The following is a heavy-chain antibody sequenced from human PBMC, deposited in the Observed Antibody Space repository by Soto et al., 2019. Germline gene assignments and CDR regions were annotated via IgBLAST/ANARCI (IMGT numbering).Heavy chain of an antibody. CDR1: GGTFSSYA. D-gene: IGHD6-13*01. CDR2: IIPIFGTA. Sequence: QVQLVQSGAEVKKPGSSVKVSCKASGGTFSSYAISWVRQAPGQGLEWMGGIIPIFGTANYAQKFQGRVTITADESTSTAYMELSSLRSEDTAVYYCARAGMYSSSWYDWWFYYWGQGTLVTVSS. J-gene: IGHJ4*02. V-gene: IGHV1-69*01. CDR3: ARAGMYSSSWYDWWFYY.